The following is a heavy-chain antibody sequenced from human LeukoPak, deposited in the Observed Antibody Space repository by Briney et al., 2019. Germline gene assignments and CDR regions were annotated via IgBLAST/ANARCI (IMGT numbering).Heavy chain of an antibody. Sequence: ASVKVSCKASGYTFIDFGISWVRQAPGQGLEWRGWISAYNGNADYAQKLQGRVTMTTDTSTSTAYMELRSLRSDDTAVYFCARVGGYCSGESCFDYWGQGTLVTVSS. CDR2: ISAYNGNA. J-gene: IGHJ4*02. CDR3: ARVGGYCSGESCFDY. CDR1: GYTFIDFG. D-gene: IGHD2-15*01. V-gene: IGHV1-18*01.